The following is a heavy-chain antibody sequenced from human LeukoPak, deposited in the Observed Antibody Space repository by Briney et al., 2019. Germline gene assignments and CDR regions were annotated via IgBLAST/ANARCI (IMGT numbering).Heavy chain of an antibody. J-gene: IGHJ4*02. CDR2: IKQDGSEK. Sequence: PGGSLRLSCAASGFTFSSHCMNWARQAPRKGLEWVANIKQDGSEKYYVDSVKGRFTISRDNAKNSLYLQMNSLRAEDTAVYYCARGTAGGAINWGIDYWGQGTLVTVSS. D-gene: IGHD3-16*02. V-gene: IGHV3-7*01. CDR3: ARGTAGGAINWGIDY. CDR1: GFTFSSHC.